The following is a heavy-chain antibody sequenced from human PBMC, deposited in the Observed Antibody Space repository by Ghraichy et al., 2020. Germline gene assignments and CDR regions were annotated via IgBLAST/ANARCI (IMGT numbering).Heavy chain of an antibody. CDR3: AREYCSGGRCFFGTGGSHFDY. CDR2: INSDGSST. D-gene: IGHD2-15*01. Sequence: GGSLRLSCAASGFTLSNYWMHWVRQAPGKGLVWVSRINSDGSSTIYADSVKGRFTISRDNAKNTLYVQMNSLRAEDTAVYYCAREYCSGGRCFFGTGGSHFDYWGQGTLVTVSS. V-gene: IGHV3-74*01. J-gene: IGHJ4*02. CDR1: GFTLSNYW.